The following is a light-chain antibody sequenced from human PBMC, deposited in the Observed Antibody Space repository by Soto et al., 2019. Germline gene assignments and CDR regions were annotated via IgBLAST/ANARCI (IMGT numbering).Light chain of an antibody. CDR1: QGISSY. CDR3: QQLNSYLQT. J-gene: IGKJ4*01. Sequence: IQLTQSPSSLSASVGDRVTITCRASQGISSYLAWFQQKPGKAPKLLIYAASTLQSGVPSRFSGSGSGTDFTLTISSLQPEDCATYSCQQLNSYLQTVGGGTKVDSK. V-gene: IGKV1-9*01. CDR2: AAS.